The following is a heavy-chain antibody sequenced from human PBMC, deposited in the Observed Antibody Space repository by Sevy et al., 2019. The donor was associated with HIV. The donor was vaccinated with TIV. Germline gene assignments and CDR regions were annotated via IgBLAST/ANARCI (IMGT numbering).Heavy chain of an antibody. CDR1: GFTFSSYA. V-gene: IGHV3-23*01. D-gene: IGHD3-22*01. J-gene: IGHJ1*01. Sequence: GGSLRLSCAASGFTFSSYAMSWVRQAPGKGLEWVSAISGSGGSTYYADSVKGRFTISRDNSKNTLYLKMNSLRAEDTAVYYCAKAMYYYDSSGYYEAEYFQHWGQGTLVTVSS. CDR2: ISGSGGST. CDR3: AKAMYYYDSSGYYEAEYFQH.